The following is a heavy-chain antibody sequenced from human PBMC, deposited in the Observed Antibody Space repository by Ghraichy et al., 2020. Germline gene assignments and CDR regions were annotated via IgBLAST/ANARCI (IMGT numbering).Heavy chain of an antibody. V-gene: IGHV4-59*08. CDR1: GGSISTYY. CDR2: IYYSGST. J-gene: IGHJ4*02. Sequence: ESLNISCTVSGGSISTYYWSWIRQPPGRGLEWIGYIYYSGSTNYNPSLESRVTISVDTSKNQFSLKLTSVTAADTAVYYCARLSGYNSGRKEFDYWGQGTLVTVSS. CDR3: ARLSGYNSGRKEFDY. D-gene: IGHD6-19*01.